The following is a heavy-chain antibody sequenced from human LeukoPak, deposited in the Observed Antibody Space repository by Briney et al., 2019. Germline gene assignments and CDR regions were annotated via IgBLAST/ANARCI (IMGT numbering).Heavy chain of an antibody. V-gene: IGHV3-74*01. CDR1: GFTFGNYL. J-gene: IGHJ4*02. CDR2: INVDGSST. Sequence: GGSLRLSCAASGFTFGNYLMHWVRQAPGKGLVWVSRINVDGSSTSYADSVKGRFTISRDNARNTVYLQMNSLRAEDTAVYYCARARGGYFFDYWGQGTLVAVSS. CDR3: ARARGGYFFDY. D-gene: IGHD1-26*01.